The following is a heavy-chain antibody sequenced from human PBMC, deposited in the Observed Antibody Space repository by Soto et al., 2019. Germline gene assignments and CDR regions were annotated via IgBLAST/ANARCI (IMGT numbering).Heavy chain of an antibody. Sequence: ASVKVSCKASGYTFTSYGISWVRQAPGQGLEWMGWISAYNGNTNYAQKLQGRVTMTTDTSTSTAYVELRSLRSDDTAVYYCARDGYSSSWYGYYYDGKDVWSQGTTVTVSS. CDR3: ARDGYSSSWYGYYYDGKDV. V-gene: IGHV1-18*01. CDR1: GYTFTSYG. CDR2: ISAYNGNT. J-gene: IGHJ6*02. D-gene: IGHD6-13*01.